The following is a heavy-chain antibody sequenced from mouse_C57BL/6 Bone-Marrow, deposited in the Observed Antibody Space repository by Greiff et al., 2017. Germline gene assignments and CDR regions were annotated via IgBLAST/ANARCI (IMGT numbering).Heavy chain of an antibody. V-gene: IGHV5-6*02. CDR2: ICSGGSYT. D-gene: IGHD2-4*01. Sequence: EVKLVESGGDLVKPGGSLKLSCAASGFTFSSYGMSWVRQTPDKRLEWVATICSGGSYTYYPDSVKGRFTISRDNAKNTLYMQMSSLKSEDTAMYYCAIMITTFAHWGQGTLVTVSA. CDR1: GFTFSSYG. J-gene: IGHJ3*01. CDR3: AIMITTFAH.